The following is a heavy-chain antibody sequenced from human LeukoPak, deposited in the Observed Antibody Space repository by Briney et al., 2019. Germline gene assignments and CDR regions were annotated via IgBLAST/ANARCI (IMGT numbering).Heavy chain of an antibody. V-gene: IGHV3-23*01. D-gene: IGHD6-13*01. Sequence: GSLRLSCAASGFTFSSYGMSWVRQAPGKGLEWVSAISGSGGSTYYADSVKGRFTISRDNSKNTLYLQMNSLRAEDTAVYYCAKLPYSSSWYLPDYWGQGTLVTVSS. CDR1: GFTFSSYG. CDR2: ISGSGGST. J-gene: IGHJ4*02. CDR3: AKLPYSSSWYLPDY.